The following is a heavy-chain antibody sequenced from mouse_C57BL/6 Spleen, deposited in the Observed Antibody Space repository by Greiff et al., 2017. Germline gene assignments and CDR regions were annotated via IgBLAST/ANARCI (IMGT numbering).Heavy chain of an antibody. CDR3: ARKGDYPLYAMDY. D-gene: IGHD2-4*01. J-gene: IGHJ4*01. CDR2: INPSNGGT. V-gene: IGHV1-53*01. CDR1: GYTFTSYW. Sequence: QVHVKQPGTELVKPGASVKLSCKASGYTFTSYWMHWVKQRPGQGLEWIGNINPSNGGTNYNEKFKSKATLTVDKSSSTAYMQLSSLTSEDSAVYYCARKGDYPLYAMDYWGQGTSVTVSS.